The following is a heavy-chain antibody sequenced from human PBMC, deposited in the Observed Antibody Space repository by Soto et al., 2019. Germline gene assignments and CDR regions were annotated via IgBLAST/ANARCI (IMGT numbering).Heavy chain of an antibody. CDR1: GGTFSSDA. CDR3: ARIELMVVAATLYYYYGMDV. D-gene: IGHD2-15*01. Sequence: ASVKVSCKASGGTFSSDAISWVRQAPGQGLEWMGGIIPIFGTANYAQKFQGRVTITADESTSTAYMELSSLRSEDTAVYYCARIELMVVAATLYYYYGMDVWGQGTTVTVSS. V-gene: IGHV1-69*13. J-gene: IGHJ6*02. CDR2: IIPIFGTA.